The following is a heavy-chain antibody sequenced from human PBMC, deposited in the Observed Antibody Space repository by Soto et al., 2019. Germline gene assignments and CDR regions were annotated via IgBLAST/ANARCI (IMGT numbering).Heavy chain of an antibody. D-gene: IGHD3-16*01. CDR3: ASGAYNWFDP. J-gene: IGHJ5*02. CDR2: INAGNGNT. V-gene: IGHV1-3*01. Sequence: ASVKVSCKASGYSFTSYAIHWMRQAPGQRLEWMGWINAGNGNTKVPQKFQGRVTITAGKSTSTAYMELSSLRSEDTAVYYCASGAYNWFDPWGQGTLVTVSS. CDR1: GYSFTSYA.